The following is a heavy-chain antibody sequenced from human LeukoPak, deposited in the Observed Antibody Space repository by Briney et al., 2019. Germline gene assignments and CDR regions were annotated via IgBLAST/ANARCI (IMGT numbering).Heavy chain of an antibody. CDR2: IAYDGSNK. J-gene: IGHJ4*02. Sequence: GGSLRLSCAASGFTFSSYAMHGVRKAPGKGLEWVAVIAYDGSNKYYADSVKGRFTISRDNSKNTLYLQMTSLRADDTAVYYCPRHQRWYYYDSSGYYLRDYWGQGTLVTVSS. CDR3: PRHQRWYYYDSSGYYLRDY. D-gene: IGHD3-22*01. V-gene: IGHV3-30-3*01. CDR1: GFTFSSYA.